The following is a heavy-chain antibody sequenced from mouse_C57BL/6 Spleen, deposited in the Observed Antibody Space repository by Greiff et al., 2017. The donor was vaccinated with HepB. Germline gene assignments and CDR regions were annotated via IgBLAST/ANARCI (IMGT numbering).Heavy chain of an antibody. CDR2: INPGSGGT. CDR3: ARRSSSYFDY. D-gene: IGHD1-1*01. V-gene: IGHV1-54*01. Sequence: QVQLQQSGAELVRPGTSVKVSCKASGYAFTNYLIEWVKQRPGQGLEWIGVINPGSGGTNYNEKFKGKATLTADKSSSTAYMQLSSLTSEDSAVYFCARRSSSYFDYWGQGTTLTVSS. J-gene: IGHJ2*01. CDR1: GYAFTNYL.